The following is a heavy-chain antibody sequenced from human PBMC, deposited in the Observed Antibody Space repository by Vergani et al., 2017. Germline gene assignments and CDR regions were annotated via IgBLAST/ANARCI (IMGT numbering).Heavy chain of an antibody. CDR2: IIPILGIA. CDR1: GGTFSSYT. V-gene: IGHV1-69*02. Sequence: QVQLVQSGAEVKKPGSSVKVSCKASGGTFSSYTISWVRQAPGQGLEWMGRIIPILGIANYAQKFKGRVTITADKSPSTAYMELSSLRSEDTAVYYCALEGYCGGDCYPSYWYFDLWGRGTLVTVSS. CDR3: ALEGYCGGDCYPSYWYFDL. D-gene: IGHD2-21*01. J-gene: IGHJ2*01.